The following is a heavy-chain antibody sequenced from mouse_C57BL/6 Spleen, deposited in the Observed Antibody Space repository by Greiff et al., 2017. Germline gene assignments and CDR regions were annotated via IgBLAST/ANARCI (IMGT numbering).Heavy chain of an antibody. CDR2: INPSNGGT. Sequence: QVQLQQPVTELVKPGASVKLSCTASGYTFTSSWMHWVKQRPGQGLEWIGNINPSNGGTNYNEKFKSKATLTVDKSSSTAYMQLSSLTSEDSAVYYCAYDYDGNYYAMDYWGQGTSVTVSS. V-gene: IGHV1-53*01. CDR3: AYDYDGNYYAMDY. J-gene: IGHJ4*01. CDR1: GYTFTSSW. D-gene: IGHD2-4*01.